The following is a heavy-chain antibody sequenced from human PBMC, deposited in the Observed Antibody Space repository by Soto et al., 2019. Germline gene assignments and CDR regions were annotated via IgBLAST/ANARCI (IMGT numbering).Heavy chain of an antibody. V-gene: IGHV1-69*13. CDR3: AGGLRAGNYGTDV. CDR2: IIPMFETV. CDR1: GGTFDNYA. Sequence: SVKVSCKASGGTFDNYAVSWVRQAPGQGLEWMGGIIPMFETVNYAQKFQGRLTIAADASTSTAYMELTSLRSADTAVYYCAGGLRAGNYGTDVWGQGTTVTVSS. D-gene: IGHD6-19*01. J-gene: IGHJ6*02.